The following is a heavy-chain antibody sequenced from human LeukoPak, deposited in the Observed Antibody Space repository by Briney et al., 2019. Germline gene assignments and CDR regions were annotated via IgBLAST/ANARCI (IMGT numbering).Heavy chain of an antibody. Sequence: PSETLSLTCTVSGGSISSGAYYWSWIRQHPGKGLEWFGYIYHSGSTYYNPPLKSRLTISVEMSKNQLSLKLSSVTAADTAVYYCARARDYYDSSGRRDAFDIWGQGTMVTVSS. D-gene: IGHD3-22*01. CDR3: ARARDYYDSSGRRDAFDI. J-gene: IGHJ3*02. CDR2: IYHSGST. CDR1: GGSISSGAYY. V-gene: IGHV4-31*03.